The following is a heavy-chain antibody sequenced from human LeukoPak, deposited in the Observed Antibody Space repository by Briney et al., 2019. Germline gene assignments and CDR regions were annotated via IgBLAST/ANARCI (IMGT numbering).Heavy chain of an antibody. CDR2: ISYDGSYK. D-gene: IGHD1-26*01. CDR1: GFAFSTYA. Sequence: QPGRSLRLSCSASGFAFSTYAMHWVRQAPGKGLEWVAVISYDGSYKDYGDPVKGRFTLSRDNSKSTVFLEMSSLRAEDTAVYHRARARLQWEVRYPRFDSWGQGTLVTVSS. V-gene: IGHV3-30*03. CDR3: ARARLQWEVRYPRFDS. J-gene: IGHJ4*02.